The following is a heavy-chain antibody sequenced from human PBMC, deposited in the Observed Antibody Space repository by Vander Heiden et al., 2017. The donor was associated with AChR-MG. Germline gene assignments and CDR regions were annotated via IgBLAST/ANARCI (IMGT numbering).Heavy chain of an antibody. D-gene: IGHD2-15*01. J-gene: IGHJ5*02. Sequence: QLQLQESGSELVRPSQTLSLTCPVSGDSISSGDYSWNWIRQPPGKGLEWIGHMYHGGLTYYNPSLKSRVTISVDRSKNQFSLRLSFVSAADTAVYYCARGGIVAASKFDPWGQGTLVTVSS. V-gene: IGHV4-30-2*01. CDR2: MYHGGLT. CDR1: GDSISSGDYS. CDR3: ARGGIVAASKFDP.